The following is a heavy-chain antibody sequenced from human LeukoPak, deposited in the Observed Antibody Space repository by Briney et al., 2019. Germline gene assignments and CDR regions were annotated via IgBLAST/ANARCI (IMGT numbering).Heavy chain of an antibody. CDR1: GFTVSDS. CDR3: AREKFADGYFQH. D-gene: IGHD3-10*01. Sequence: AGGSLRLSCAASGFTVSDSMNWVRQAPGKGLEWVSSINSNSNYIYYADSVKGRFTIPRDNAKDSLYLQMNSLRAEDTAVYYCAREKFADGYFQHWGQGTLVTVSS. CDR2: INSNSNYI. J-gene: IGHJ1*01. V-gene: IGHV3-21*01.